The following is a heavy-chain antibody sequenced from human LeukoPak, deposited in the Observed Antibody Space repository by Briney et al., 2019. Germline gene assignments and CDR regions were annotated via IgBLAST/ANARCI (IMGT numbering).Heavy chain of an antibody. CDR3: ARGIVVVPAAIFSYYYYGMDV. D-gene: IGHD2-2*02. J-gene: IGHJ6*02. CDR2: INHSGST. CDR1: GGSFSGYY. V-gene: IGHV4-34*01. Sequence: PSETLSLTCAVYGGSFSGYYWSWIRQPPGKGLEWIGEINHSGSTNYNPSLKGRVTISVDTSKNQFSLKLSSVTAADTAVYYCARGIVVVPAAIFSYYYYGMDVWGQGTTVTVSS.